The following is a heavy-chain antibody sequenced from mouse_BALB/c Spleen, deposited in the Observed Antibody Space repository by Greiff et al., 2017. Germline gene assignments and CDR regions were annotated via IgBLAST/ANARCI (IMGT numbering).Heavy chain of an antibody. V-gene: IGHV14-3*02. CDR1: GFNIKDTY. CDR2: IDPANGNT. CDR3: ASYGNSAWFAY. D-gene: IGHD2-1*01. Sequence: VQLQQSGAELVKPGASVKLSCTASGFNIKDTYMHWVKQRPEQGLEWIGRIDPANGNTKYDPKFQGKATITADTSSNTAYLQLSSLTSEDTAVYYCASYGNSAWFAYWGQGTLVTVSA. J-gene: IGHJ3*01.